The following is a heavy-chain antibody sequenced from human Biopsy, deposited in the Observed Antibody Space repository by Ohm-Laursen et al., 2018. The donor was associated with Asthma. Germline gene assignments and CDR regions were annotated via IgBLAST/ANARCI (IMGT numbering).Heavy chain of an antibody. CDR1: GFTFSNYG. V-gene: IGHV3-30*18. Sequence: SLRLSCTASGFTFSNYGMHWVRQAPGKGLDWVAVISFDGSNKNYTDSVKGRFTIPRDNSRNTPHLQMNSLRAEDTAVYYCAKDVFPGWELRRGPDYWGQGTLVTVSS. D-gene: IGHD1-26*01. CDR2: ISFDGSNK. CDR3: AKDVFPGWELRRGPDY. J-gene: IGHJ4*02.